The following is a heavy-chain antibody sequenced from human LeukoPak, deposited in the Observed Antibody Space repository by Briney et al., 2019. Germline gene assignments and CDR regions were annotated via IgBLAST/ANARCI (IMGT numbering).Heavy chain of an antibody. J-gene: IGHJ4*02. V-gene: IGHV4-34*01. CDR2: INHSGST. Sequence: SETLSLTCVVYGGSFSGYYWSWIRQPPGKGLEWMGEINHSGSTNYNPSLKSRVTISVDTSKNQFSLKLSSVTAADTAVYYCASRSSIWSGYQDTLYYFDSWGQGTLVTVSS. CDR1: GGSFSGYY. CDR3: ASRSSIWSGYQDTLYYFDS. D-gene: IGHD3-3*01.